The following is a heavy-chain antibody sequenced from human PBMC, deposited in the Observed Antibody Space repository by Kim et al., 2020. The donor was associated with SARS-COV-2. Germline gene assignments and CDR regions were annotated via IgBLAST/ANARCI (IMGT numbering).Heavy chain of an antibody. J-gene: IGHJ6*01. CDR1: GFTFSSYG. Sequence: GGSLRLSCAASGFTFSSYGMHWVRQAPGKGLEWVAVIWYDGSNKYYADSVKGRFTISRDNSKNTLYLQMNSLRAEDTAVYYCARAGSSSSLPGYYYYYGMDGWGQGATVTVSS. CDR3: ARAGSSSSLPGYYYYYGMDG. CDR2: IWYDGSNK. D-gene: IGHD6-6*01. V-gene: IGHV3-33*01.